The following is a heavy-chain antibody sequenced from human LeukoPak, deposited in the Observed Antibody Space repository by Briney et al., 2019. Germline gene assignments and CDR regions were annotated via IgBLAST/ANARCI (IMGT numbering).Heavy chain of an antibody. Sequence: GGSLRLSSAASGFTFTDHYMSWVRQAPGKRLGWVSYISSGGDTIDYADSVEGRFTIFMDRAKNSLFLQMNILRAEDRAVIYCSREDYYYASGHWAQGTLVTVSS. D-gene: IGHD3-10*01. CDR2: ISSGGDTI. CDR3: SREDYYYASGH. CDR1: GFTFTDHY. J-gene: IGHJ4*02. V-gene: IGHV3-11*04.